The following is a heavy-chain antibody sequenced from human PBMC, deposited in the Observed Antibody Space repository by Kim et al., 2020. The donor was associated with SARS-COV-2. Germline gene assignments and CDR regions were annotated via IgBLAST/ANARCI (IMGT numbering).Heavy chain of an antibody. V-gene: IGHV3-43*01. D-gene: IGHD1-1*01. CDR1: GFTFDDYT. CDR2: ISWDGGST. J-gene: IGHJ6*02. CDR3: AKELERSHYYYYYGMDV. Sequence: GGSLRLSCAASGFTFDDYTMHWVRQAPGKGLEWVSLISWDGGSTYYADSVKGRFTISRDNSKNSLYLQMHSLRTEDTALYYCAKELERSHYYYYYGMDVCRRGTTVTVSS.